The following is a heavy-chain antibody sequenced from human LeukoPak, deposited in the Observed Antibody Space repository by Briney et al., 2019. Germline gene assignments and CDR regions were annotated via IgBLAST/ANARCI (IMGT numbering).Heavy chain of an antibody. D-gene: IGHD1-1*01. CDR1: GGSFSGYY. V-gene: IGHV4-34*01. J-gene: IGHJ5*02. Sequence: SETLSLTCAVYGGSFSGYYWSWIRQPPGKGLEWIGEINHSGSTNYNPSLKSRVTISVDTSKNQFSLKPSSVTAADTAVYYCARMYDWSGAWFDPWGQGTLVTVSS. CDR2: INHSGST. CDR3: ARMYDWSGAWFDP.